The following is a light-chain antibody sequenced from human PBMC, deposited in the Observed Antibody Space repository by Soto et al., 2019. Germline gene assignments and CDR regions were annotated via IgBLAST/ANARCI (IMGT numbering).Light chain of an antibody. CDR1: QSLVYSDGTTY. CDR2: KVS. Sequence: DFVMTQSPLSLPVTLGQPASISCRSSQSLVYSDGTTYLNWFQKRPGQSPRRLIYKVSNRDSGVPDRFSGSGSGTDFTLTISSLEPEDFAVYYCQQRSNWPITFGQGTRLEIK. CDR3: QQRSNWPIT. J-gene: IGKJ5*01. V-gene: IGKV2-30*01.